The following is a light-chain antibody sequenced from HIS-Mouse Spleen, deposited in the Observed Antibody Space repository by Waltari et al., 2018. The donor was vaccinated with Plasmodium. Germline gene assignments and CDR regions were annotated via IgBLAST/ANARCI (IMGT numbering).Light chain of an antibody. Sequence: SYELTQPPSVSVSPGQTASPPCSGDNSGDTSACGYQQNPGQSPVLVIEQDSKRPSGIPERFSGSNTGNTATLTISGTQAMDEADYYCQAWDSSVVFGGGTKLTVL. CDR2: QDS. J-gene: IGLJ2*01. CDR1: NSGDTS. V-gene: IGLV3-1*01. CDR3: QAWDSSVV.